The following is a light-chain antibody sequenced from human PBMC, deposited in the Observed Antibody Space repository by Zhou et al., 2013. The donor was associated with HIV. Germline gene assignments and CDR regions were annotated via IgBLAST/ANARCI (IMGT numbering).Light chain of an antibody. Sequence: QSALTQPASVSGSPGQSITISCTGTSSDVGGYNYVSWYQQHPGKAPKTHRFMMSVIGPQGFLIGFSGSKSGNTASLTISGLQAEDEADYYCSSYTSSSTGVFGGGTKLTVL. CDR1: SSDVGGYNY. CDR2: MSV. J-gene: IGLJ2*01. CDR3: SSYTSSSTGV. V-gene: IGLV2-14*03.